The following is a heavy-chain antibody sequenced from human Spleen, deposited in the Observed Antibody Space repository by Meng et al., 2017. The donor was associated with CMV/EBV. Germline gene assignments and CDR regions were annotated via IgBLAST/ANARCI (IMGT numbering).Heavy chain of an antibody. V-gene: IGHV3-74*01. D-gene: IGHD2-2*02. J-gene: IGHJ4*02. CDR3: ARGTYGYQMIYGPDY. Sequence: GSLRLSCAASGFTFSTFWMHWVRQAPGKGLVWVSRTNGDGSSTTYADSVEGRFTISRDNAKNTLYLQMNGLRAEDTAVYYCARGTYGYQMIYGPDYWGQGTLVTVSS. CDR2: TNGDGSST. CDR1: GFTFSTFW.